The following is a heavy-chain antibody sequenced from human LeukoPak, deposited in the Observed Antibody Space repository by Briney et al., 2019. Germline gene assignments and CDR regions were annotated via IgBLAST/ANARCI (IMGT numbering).Heavy chain of an antibody. J-gene: IGHJ4*02. CDR2: INHIGRT. D-gene: IGHD3-3*01. V-gene: IGHV4-34*01. Sequence: SETLSLTCTVYGESFNVYLWSWIRQPPGKGLEWIGEINHIGRTNSDPSVKSRVTMSIDTSKNQFSLKLTSVSAADTAVYYCARGYEGYLDYWGQGTLVTVSS. CDR1: GESFNVYL. CDR3: ARGYEGYLDY.